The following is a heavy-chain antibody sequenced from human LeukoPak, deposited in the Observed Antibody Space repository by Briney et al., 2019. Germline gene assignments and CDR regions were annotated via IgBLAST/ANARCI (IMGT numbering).Heavy chain of an antibody. CDR1: GGSFSGYY. Sequence: SETLSLTCAVYGGSFSGYYWSWIRQPPGKGLEWIGEINHSGSTNYNPSLKSRVTISVDTSKNQFSLKLSSVTAADTAVYYCARRSYYYDSSGYDYWGQGTLVTVSS. CDR3: ARRSYYYDSSGYDY. CDR2: INHSGST. D-gene: IGHD3-22*01. J-gene: IGHJ4*02. V-gene: IGHV4-34*01.